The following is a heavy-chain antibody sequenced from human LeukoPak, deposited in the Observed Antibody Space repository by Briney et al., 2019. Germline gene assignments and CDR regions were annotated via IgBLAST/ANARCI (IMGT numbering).Heavy chain of an antibody. Sequence: KPSETLSLTCTVSGGSISSGDYYWSWIRQPPGKGLEWIGYIYYSGSTYYNPSLKSRVIISVDTSKNQFSLKLSSVTAADTAVYYCAREASSGYSVALDAFDIWGQGTMVTVSS. CDR1: GGSISSGDYY. J-gene: IGHJ3*02. CDR2: IYYSGST. CDR3: AREASSGYSVALDAFDI. D-gene: IGHD3-22*01. V-gene: IGHV4-30-4*01.